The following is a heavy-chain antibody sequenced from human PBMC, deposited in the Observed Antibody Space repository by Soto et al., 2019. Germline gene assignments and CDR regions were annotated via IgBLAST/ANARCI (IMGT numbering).Heavy chain of an antibody. J-gene: IGHJ4*02. CDR3: ARGPRIAAASDY. D-gene: IGHD6-13*01. V-gene: IGHV1-69*13. CDR2: IIPIFGTA. Sequence: SVKPSCKDSGGSISCYSSRWVRQAPGQGLEWMGGIIPIFGTANYAQKFQGRVTITADESTSTAYMELSSLRSEDTTVYYCARGPRIAAASDYWGQGTLVTVSS. CDR1: GGSISCYS.